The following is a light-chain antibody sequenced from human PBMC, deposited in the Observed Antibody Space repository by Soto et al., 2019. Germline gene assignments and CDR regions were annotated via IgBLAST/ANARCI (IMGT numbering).Light chain of an antibody. Sequence: DIQMPQSPSSLSASVGDRVTITCRASQVIGSFVAWYQQKPGKVPKLLIYAASTLQSGVPSRFIGSGSGTDFTLTISSLQPEDVATYYCQNFYSAPLTFGGGTKVEIK. CDR1: QVIGSF. CDR3: QNFYSAPLT. V-gene: IGKV1-27*01. CDR2: AAS. J-gene: IGKJ4*01.